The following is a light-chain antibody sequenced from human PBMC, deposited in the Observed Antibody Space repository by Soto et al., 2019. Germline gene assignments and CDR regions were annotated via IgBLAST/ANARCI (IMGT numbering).Light chain of an antibody. J-gene: IGKJ5*01. Sequence: IVLKMSATALSLSQRERATLSCRARQIVSSYIAWYQQKPSQAPRLLIYDASNRATGIPARFSGSGSGTEFTLTISILQSEDFAVYYCQQYCSSSPFGQVTRLEIK. V-gene: IGKV3D-15*03. CDR1: QIVSSY. CDR3: QQYCSSSP. CDR2: DAS.